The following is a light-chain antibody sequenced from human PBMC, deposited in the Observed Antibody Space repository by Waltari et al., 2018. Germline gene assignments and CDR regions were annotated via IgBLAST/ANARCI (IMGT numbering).Light chain of an antibody. CDR2: GTS. CDR1: QSVKTY. CDR3: QQYHTFYS. Sequence: DIQLTQSPSSLSASLGDRVTITCRASQSVKTYLNWYQQKPGRAPKLLIFGTSNLQTGVPSRFSGSGSGTLFTLTISSLQPDDFATYHCQQYHTFYSFGQGTKLEIK. V-gene: IGKV1-39*01. J-gene: IGKJ2*03.